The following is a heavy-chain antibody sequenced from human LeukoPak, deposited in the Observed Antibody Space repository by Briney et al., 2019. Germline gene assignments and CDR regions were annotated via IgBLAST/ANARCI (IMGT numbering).Heavy chain of an antibody. J-gene: IGHJ4*02. V-gene: IGHV1-69*13. CDR3: ARDARFSSSWTGVDY. CDR2: IIPIFGTA. D-gene: IGHD6-13*01. CDR1: GGTFSSYA. Sequence: GASVKVSCKASGGTFSSYAISWVRQAPGQGLEWMGGIIPIFGTANYAQKFQGRVTITADESTSTAYMDLSSLRSEDTAVYYCARDARFSSSWTGVDYWGQGTLVTVSS.